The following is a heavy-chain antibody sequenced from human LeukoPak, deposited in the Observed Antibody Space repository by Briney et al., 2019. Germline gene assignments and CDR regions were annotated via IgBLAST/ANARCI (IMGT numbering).Heavy chain of an antibody. D-gene: IGHD5-18*01. V-gene: IGHV4-34*01. CDR3: ARGYSYGSSFDY. CDR1: GGSFSGYY. Sequence: KPSETLSLTCAVYGGSFSGYYWSWIRQPPGKGLEWIGEINHSGSTNYNPSLKSRVTISVDTSKNQFSLKLSSVTAADTAVYYCARGYSYGSSFDYWGQGTLVTVSS. J-gene: IGHJ4*02. CDR2: INHSGST.